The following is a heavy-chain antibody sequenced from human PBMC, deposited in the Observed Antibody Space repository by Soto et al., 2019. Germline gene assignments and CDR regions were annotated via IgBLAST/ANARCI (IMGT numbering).Heavy chain of an antibody. J-gene: IGHJ6*02. V-gene: IGHV1-3*01. Sequence: GASVKVSCKASGYTFTSYAMHWVRQAPGQRLEWMGWINAGNGNTKYSQKIQGRVTITRDTSASTAYMELSSLRSEDTAVYYCASSYSNYALIDYYYYGMDVWGQATTVTVSS. CDR3: ASSYSNYALIDYYYYGMDV. D-gene: IGHD4-4*01. CDR1: GYTFTSYA. CDR2: INAGNGNT.